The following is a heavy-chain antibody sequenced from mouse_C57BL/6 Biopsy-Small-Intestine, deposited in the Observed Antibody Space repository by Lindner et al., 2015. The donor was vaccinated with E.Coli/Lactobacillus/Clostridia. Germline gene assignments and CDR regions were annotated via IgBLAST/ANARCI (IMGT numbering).Heavy chain of an antibody. J-gene: IGHJ2*01. CDR2: IDPYNGVT. CDR1: GYSFTDYN. Sequence: VQLQESGPELVKPGASVKMSCKASGYSFTDYNMHWVKQSHGESLEWIGYIDPYNGVTNYNQKFKGKATLTVDKSSGAADIQLNSLTSEDSAVYFCARRERDTFGYVYFDYWGQGTTLTVSS. V-gene: IGHV1S135*01. D-gene: IGHD1-2*01. CDR3: ARRERDTFGYVYFDY.